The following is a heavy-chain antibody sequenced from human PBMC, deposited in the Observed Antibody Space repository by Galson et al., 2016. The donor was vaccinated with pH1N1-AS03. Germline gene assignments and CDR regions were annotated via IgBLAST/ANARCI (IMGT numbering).Heavy chain of an antibody. V-gene: IGHV3-7*03. CDR2: IKGDGSEK. CDR1: GFTFTGYW. CDR3: AKGDDFWSGYSPNYYYCMDV. J-gene: IGHJ6*03. D-gene: IGHD3-3*01. Sequence: SLRLSCAASGFTFTGYWMSWVRQAPGKGLEWVANIKGDGSEKVYVDSVKGRFTISRDNSKNTLYLLMNSLRAEGTAVYYCAKGDDFWSGYSPNYYYCMDVWGKGTTVTVSS.